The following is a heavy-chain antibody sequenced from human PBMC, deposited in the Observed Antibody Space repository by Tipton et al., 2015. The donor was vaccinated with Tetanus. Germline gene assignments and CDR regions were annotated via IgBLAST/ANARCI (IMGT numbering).Heavy chain of an antibody. CDR3: ARGGGDCYDYYGMDV. J-gene: IGHJ6*02. Sequence: QVPLVQSGAEVKKPGSSVKVSCKASGGTFSSYAISWVRQAPGQRLEWMGGIIPIFGTANYAQKFQGRVTITADKSTSTAYMELGSLRSEDTAVYYGARGGGDCYDYYGMDVWGQGTTVTVSS. CDR2: IIPIFGTA. CDR1: GGTFSSYA. V-gene: IGHV1-69*14. D-gene: IGHD2-21*02.